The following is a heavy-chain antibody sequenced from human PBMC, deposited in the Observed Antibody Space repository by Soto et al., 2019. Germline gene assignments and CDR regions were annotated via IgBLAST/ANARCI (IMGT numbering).Heavy chain of an antibody. Sequence: GGSLRPSCASSGFIFIDYAMYWVRQAPGKGLEWVSVISGSDGTTFYADSVRGRVTSSRDNSRNMVYLQMISLRAEDTAVYYCAKVIGGSESYWGGSHYYYALDVWGQGTTVTVS. CDR2: ISGSDGTT. D-gene: IGHD3-10*01. CDR3: AKVIGGSESYWGGSHYYYALDV. V-gene: IGHV3-23*01. CDR1: GFIFIDYA. J-gene: IGHJ6*02.